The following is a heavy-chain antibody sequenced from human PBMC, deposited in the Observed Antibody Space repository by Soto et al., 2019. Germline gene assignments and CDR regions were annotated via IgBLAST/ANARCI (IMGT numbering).Heavy chain of an antibody. CDR3: ATLNYYDATDYFDS. V-gene: IGHV4-59*01. D-gene: IGHD3-22*01. Sequence: LSLTCSVSGGSISDYNWSWIRQPPGRGLEWIGYIYYNGRTNYNPSLKSRVTISLDTSKNWISLNLRSVTAADTAVYYCATLNYYDATDYFDSWGQGTLVTVSS. CDR2: IYYNGRT. J-gene: IGHJ4*02. CDR1: GGSISDYN.